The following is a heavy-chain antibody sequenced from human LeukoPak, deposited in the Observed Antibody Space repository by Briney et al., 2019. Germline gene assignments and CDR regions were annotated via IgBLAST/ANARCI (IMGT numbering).Heavy chain of an antibody. CDR1: GDSISSYY. V-gene: IGHV4-59*01. J-gene: IGHJ4*02. CDR3: AKDVGSNLRSYYFDY. CDR2: IYHSGST. D-gene: IGHD4-11*01. Sequence: SETLSLTCTVSGDSISSYYWSWIRQPPGKGLEWIGYIYHSGSTNYNPSLKSRATISVDTSKNQFSLKLSSVTAADTAVYYCAKDVGSNLRSYYFDYWGQGTLVTVSS.